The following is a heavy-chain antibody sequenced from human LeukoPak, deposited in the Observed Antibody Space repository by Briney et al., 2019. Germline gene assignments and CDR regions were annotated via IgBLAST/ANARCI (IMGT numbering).Heavy chain of an antibody. CDR2: IYHSGRT. V-gene: IGHV4-39*01. D-gene: IGHD3-22*01. CDR3: ARRRYYDGSGYLE. Sequence: PSKTLSLTCSVSGDSVSRSDSYWDWIRQPPGKGLEWIGTIYHSGRTYYSPSLKSRVTMSVDPSNNQFSLNLRSVTAADTAVYYCARRRYYDGSGYLEWGQGTLLSVSS. J-gene: IGHJ1*01. CDR1: GDSVSRSDSY.